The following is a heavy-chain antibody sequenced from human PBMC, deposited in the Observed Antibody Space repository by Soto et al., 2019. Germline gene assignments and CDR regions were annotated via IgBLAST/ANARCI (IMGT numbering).Heavy chain of an antibody. V-gene: IGHV5-10-1*01. J-gene: IGHJ6*02. Sequence: GESLKISCKGSGYSFTSYWISWVRQMPGKGLEWMGRIDPSDSYTNYSPSFQGHVTISADKSISTAYLQWSSLKASDTTMYYCARVTYCSSTSCVYYYGMDVWGQGTTVTVSS. D-gene: IGHD2-2*01. CDR3: ARVTYCSSTSCVYYYGMDV. CDR1: GYSFTSYW. CDR2: IDPSDSYT.